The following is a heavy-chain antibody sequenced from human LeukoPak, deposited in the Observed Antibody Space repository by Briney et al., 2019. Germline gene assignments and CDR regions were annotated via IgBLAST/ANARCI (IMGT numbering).Heavy chain of an antibody. J-gene: IGHJ6*02. V-gene: IGHV3-23*01. Sequence: PGGSLRLSCAASGFTFSSYAMSWVRQAPGKGLEWVSAISGSGGSTYYADSVKGRFTISRDNSKNTLYLQMNGLRAEDTAVYYCAKSVYSSSWYFYFGMDVWGQGTTVTVSS. CDR3: AKSVYSSSWYFYFGMDV. CDR2: ISGSGGST. CDR1: GFTFSSYA. D-gene: IGHD6-13*01.